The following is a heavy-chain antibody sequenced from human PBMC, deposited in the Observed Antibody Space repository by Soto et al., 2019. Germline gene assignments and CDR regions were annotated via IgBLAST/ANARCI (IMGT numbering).Heavy chain of an antibody. J-gene: IGHJ5*02. CDR2: ITTDGSGT. CDR3: ARDRPHNWFDP. CDR1: GFTFSSYL. Sequence: WGSLRLSCAASGFTFSSYLMHWVRQAPGKGLVWVSRITTDGSGTTYADSVKGRFTISRDNAKNTLYLQMNSLRAEDTAVYYCARDRPHNWFDPWGQGTLVTVSS. V-gene: IGHV3-74*01.